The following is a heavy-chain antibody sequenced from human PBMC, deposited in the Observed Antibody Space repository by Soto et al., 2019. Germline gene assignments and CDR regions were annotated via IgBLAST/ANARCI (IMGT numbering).Heavy chain of an antibody. J-gene: IGHJ4*02. D-gene: IGHD6-6*01. V-gene: IGHV4-31*03. CDR2: IYYSGST. Sequence: QVQLQESGPGLVKPSQTLSLTCTVSGGSISSGGYYWSWIRQHPGKGLEWIGYIYYSGSTYYNPSLKCRVTISVDTSKNQFSLKLSSVTAADTAVYYCARSSNLAPSPFDYWGQGTLVTVSS. CDR1: GGSISSGGYY. CDR3: ARSSNLAPSPFDY.